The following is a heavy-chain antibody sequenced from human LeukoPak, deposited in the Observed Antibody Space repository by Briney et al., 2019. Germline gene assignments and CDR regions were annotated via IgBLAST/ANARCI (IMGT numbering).Heavy chain of an antibody. D-gene: IGHD6-13*01. CDR2: IYYSGST. V-gene: IGHV4-39*01. J-gene: IGHJ4*02. CDR1: GGSISSSSYY. CDR3: AASGGSSSWSQLAFDS. Sequence: PSETLSLTCTVSGGSISSSSYYWGWIRQPPGKGLEWIGSIYYSGSTYYNPSLKSRVTISVDTSKNQFSLKLSSVTAADTAVYYCAASGGSSSWSQLAFDSWGQETLVTVPS.